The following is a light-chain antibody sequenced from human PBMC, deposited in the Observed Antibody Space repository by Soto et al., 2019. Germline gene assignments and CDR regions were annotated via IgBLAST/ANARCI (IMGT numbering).Light chain of an antibody. Sequence: QSVLTQPRSVSGSPGQSVTVSCTGTSRDVGIYNYVSRYQQRPGTAPKVMIYDVTKRPSGVPDRFSGSKSANTASLTISGLQADDEADYYCCSYAGNYTLLFGGGTKVTVL. CDR1: SRDVGIYNY. CDR3: CSYAGNYTLL. J-gene: IGLJ2*01. CDR2: DVT. V-gene: IGLV2-11*01.